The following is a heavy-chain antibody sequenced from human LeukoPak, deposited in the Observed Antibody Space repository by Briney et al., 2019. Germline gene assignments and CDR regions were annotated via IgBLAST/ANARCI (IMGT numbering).Heavy chain of an antibody. CDR3: ARNTALGMATIGGVDY. CDR2: IYYSGST. D-gene: IGHD5-24*01. Sequence: PSETLSLTCTVSGGSISSGDYYWSWIRQPPGKGLEWIGYIYYSGSTYYNPSLKSRVTISVDTSKNQFSLKLSSVTAADTAVYYCARNTALGMATIGGVDYWGQGTLVTVSS. CDR1: GGSISSGDYY. J-gene: IGHJ4*02. V-gene: IGHV4-30-4*01.